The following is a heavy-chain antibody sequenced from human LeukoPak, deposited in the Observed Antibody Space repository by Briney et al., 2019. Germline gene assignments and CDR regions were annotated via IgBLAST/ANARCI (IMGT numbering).Heavy chain of an antibody. CDR1: GGSFSGYY. CDR2: INHSGST. D-gene: IGHD2-21*02. J-gene: IGHJ6*03. Sequence: PSETLSLTCAVYGGSFSGYYWSWIRQPPGKGLEWIGEINHSGSTNYNPSLKSRVTISVDTSKNQFSLKLSSVTAADTAVYYCARVVTDYYYYYMDVWGKGTTVTVSS. CDR3: ARVVTDYYYYYMDV. V-gene: IGHV4-34*01.